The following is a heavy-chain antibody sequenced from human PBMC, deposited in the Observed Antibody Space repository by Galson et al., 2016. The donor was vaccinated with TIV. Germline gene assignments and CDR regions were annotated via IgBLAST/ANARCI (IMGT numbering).Heavy chain of an antibody. J-gene: IGHJ4*02. D-gene: IGHD1-7*01. CDR1: GFTVSNNY. Sequence: SLRLSCAASGFTVSNNYMSWVRQAPGKGLEWVSIIYSTGRTHYADSVKGRFTISRDNSKSTVYLHMSSLRTEDTAVYYCCHIWNYPYWGRGTLVTVSS. CDR3: CHIWNYPY. V-gene: IGHV3-53*01. CDR2: IYSTGRT.